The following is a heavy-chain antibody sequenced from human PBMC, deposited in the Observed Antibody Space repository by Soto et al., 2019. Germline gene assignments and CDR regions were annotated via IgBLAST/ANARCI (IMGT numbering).Heavy chain of an antibody. CDR2: TYHSGCT. Sequence: QLQLQESGSGLVKPSQTLSLTCVVSGDSISSGGYSWNWIRQSPGKGLEWIGHTYHSGCTLYNPSLDSRVTISVDKSKNKFSLRLTSVTAADTAVYYCARDSLSGYYFDFWGQGTLVTVSS. CDR1: GDSISSGGYS. CDR3: ARDSLSGYYFDF. D-gene: IGHD3-22*01. V-gene: IGHV4-30-2*06. J-gene: IGHJ4*02.